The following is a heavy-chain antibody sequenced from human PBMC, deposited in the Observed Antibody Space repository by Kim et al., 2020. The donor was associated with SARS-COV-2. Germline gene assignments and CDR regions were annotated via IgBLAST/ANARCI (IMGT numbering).Heavy chain of an antibody. V-gene: IGHV3-64D*09. D-gene: IGHD5-12*01. J-gene: IGHJ3*02. CDR3: VNAERGYSGYDEYAFDI. Sequence: VTGRFTIARDNSKNTLYLQMSSLRAEDTAVYYCVNAERGYSGYDEYAFDIWGQGTMVTVSS.